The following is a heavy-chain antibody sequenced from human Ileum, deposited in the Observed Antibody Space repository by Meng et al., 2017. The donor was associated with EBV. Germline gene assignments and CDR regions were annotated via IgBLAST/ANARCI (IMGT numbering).Heavy chain of an antibody. V-gene: IGHV1-3*01. D-gene: IGHD1-26*01. CDR2: INAGNGYT. CDR1: GYTFTSYA. CDR3: ARGDPYANGRGSGY. J-gene: IGHJ4*02. Sequence: QVQLVQSGAEVKKPGASVKISCKASGYTFTSYAIHWVHQAPGQRLEWMGWINAGNGYTKSSQNFQDRVTISRDTSASTAYMELRSLRYEDTAVYFCARGDPYANGRGSGYWGRGTLVTVSS.